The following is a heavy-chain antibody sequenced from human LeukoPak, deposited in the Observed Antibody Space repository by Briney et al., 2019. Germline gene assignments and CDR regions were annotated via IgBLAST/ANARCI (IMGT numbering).Heavy chain of an antibody. Sequence: PSETLSLTCTVSGGSISSSGDHWGWIRQPPGKGLEWIGNIYYSGSTYYNPSLKSRVTISVDTSKNQFSLKLSSVTAADTAVYYCGSVDTGYWYFDVWGRGTLVTVSS. V-gene: IGHV4-39*01. CDR1: GGSISSSGDH. CDR2: IYYSGST. CDR3: GSVDTGYWYFDV. D-gene: IGHD5-18*01. J-gene: IGHJ2*01.